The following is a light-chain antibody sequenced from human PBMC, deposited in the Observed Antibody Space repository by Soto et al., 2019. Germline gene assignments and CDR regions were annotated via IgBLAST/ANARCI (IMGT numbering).Light chain of an antibody. J-gene: IGKJ2*01. CDR2: DAT. CDR3: QQRANWPRT. Sequence: EIVLTQSPGTLSLSPGERATLSCRASQSLSTFLAWYQQKPGQAPRLLISDATNRATGIPARFSGSGSGTDFTLTINSLEPEDFAVYFCQQRANWPRTFGQGTKLEIK. CDR1: QSLSTF. V-gene: IGKV3-11*01.